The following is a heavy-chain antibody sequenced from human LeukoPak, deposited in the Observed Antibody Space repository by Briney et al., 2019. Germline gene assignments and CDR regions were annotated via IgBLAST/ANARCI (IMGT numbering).Heavy chain of an antibody. Sequence: PGRSLRLSCAASGFTFSSYGMHWVRQAPGKGREWVAVISYDGSKKYYADSVKGRFTISRDNSKNTLYLQMNSLRAEDTAVYYCAKVAKYCSSPSCYSFDDYWGQGTLVTVSS. V-gene: IGHV3-30*18. CDR1: GFTFSSYG. D-gene: IGHD2-2*01. J-gene: IGHJ4*02. CDR3: AKVAKYCSSPSCYSFDDY. CDR2: ISYDGSKK.